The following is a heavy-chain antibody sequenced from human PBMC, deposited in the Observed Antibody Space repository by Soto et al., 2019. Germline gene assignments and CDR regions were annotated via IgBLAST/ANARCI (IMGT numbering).Heavy chain of an antibody. CDR3: ARGLDTRSGFSSTLDY. J-gene: IGHJ4*02. Sequence: ASVKVSCKASGYTFTGYYMHWVRQAPGQGLEWVGWINPNSGGTNYAQKFQGWVTMTRDTSISTAYMELSRLRSDDTAVYYCARGLDTRSGFSSTLDYWGQGTLVTVSS. CDR2: INPNSGGT. D-gene: IGHD6-6*01. CDR1: GYTFTGYY. V-gene: IGHV1-2*04.